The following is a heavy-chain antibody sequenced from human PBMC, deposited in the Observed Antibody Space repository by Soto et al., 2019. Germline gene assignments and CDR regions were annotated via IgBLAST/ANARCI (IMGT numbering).Heavy chain of an antibody. CDR3: ARDLDGLHDDTSGPFPRPG. CDR2: IHSSGSI. D-gene: IGHD3-22*01. J-gene: IGHJ1*01. Sequence: ASETLSLTCTVSGGSISSEDYYWSWIRQAPGRGLEWIGYIHSSGSIYYNPSLKSRATMSIDTAGNQFSLKVSSVTVADTAVYYCARDLDGLHDDTSGPFPRPGWGQGTLVTVSS. CDR1: GGSISSEDYY. V-gene: IGHV4-30-4*01.